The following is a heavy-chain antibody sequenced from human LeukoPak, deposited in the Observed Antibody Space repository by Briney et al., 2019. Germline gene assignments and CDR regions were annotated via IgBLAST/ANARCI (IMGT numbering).Heavy chain of an antibody. CDR2: INPNSGGT. Sequence: ASVKVSCKASGYTFTGYYMHWVRQAPGQGLEWMGWINPNSGGTNYAQKFQGRVTMTRDTSISTAYMELSSLRSDDTAVFYCARSSSSWYPTFDSWGHGTLVTVSS. CDR1: GYTFTGYY. CDR3: ARSSSSWYPTFDS. D-gene: IGHD6-13*01. J-gene: IGHJ4*01. V-gene: IGHV1-2*02.